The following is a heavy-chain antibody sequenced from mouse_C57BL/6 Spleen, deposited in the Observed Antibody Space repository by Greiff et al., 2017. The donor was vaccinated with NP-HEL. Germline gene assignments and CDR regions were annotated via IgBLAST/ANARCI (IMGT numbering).Heavy chain of an antibody. CDR1: GYTFTDYE. J-gene: IGHJ2*01. Sequence: QVQLQQSGAELVRPGASVTLSCKASGYTFTDYEMHWVKQTPVHGLEWIGAIDPETGGTAYNQKFKGKAILTADKSSSTAYMELRSLTSEDSAVYYCTREPTAQATFDDWGQGTTLTVSS. D-gene: IGHD3-2*02. CDR3: TREPTAQATFDD. V-gene: IGHV1-15*01. CDR2: IDPETGGT.